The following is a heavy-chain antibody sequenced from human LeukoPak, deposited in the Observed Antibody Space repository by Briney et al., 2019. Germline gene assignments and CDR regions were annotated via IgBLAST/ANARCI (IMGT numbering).Heavy chain of an antibody. D-gene: IGHD3-22*01. CDR2: IGTAGDT. J-gene: IGHJ4*02. Sequence: PGGSLRLSCAASGFTFSSYDMRWVRQATGKGLEWVSAIGTAGDTYYPGSVKGRFTISRENAKNSLYLQMNSLRAGDTAVYYCARARGNYYDMMDGGPDEYYFDYWGQGTLVTVSS. CDR3: ARARGNYYDMMDGGPDEYYFDY. CDR1: GFTFSSYD. V-gene: IGHV3-13*04.